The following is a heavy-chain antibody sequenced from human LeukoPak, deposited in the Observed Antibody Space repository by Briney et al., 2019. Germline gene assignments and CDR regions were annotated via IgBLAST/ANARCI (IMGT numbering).Heavy chain of an antibody. CDR1: GFTFGDCA. CDR3: TRDRYYYDSSGSRGQYYFDY. CDR2: IRSKAYGGTT. J-gene: IGHJ4*02. D-gene: IGHD3-22*01. V-gene: IGHV3-49*03. Sequence: GGSLRLSCTASGFTFGDCAMSWFRQAPGKGLEWVGFIRSKAYGGTTEYAASVKGRFTISRDDSKSIAYLQMNSLKTEDTAVYYCTRDRYYYDSSGSRGQYYFDYWGQGTLVTVSS.